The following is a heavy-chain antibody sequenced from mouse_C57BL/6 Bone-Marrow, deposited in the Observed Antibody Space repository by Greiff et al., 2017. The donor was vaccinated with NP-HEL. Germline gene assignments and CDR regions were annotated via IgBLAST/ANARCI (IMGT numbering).Heavy chain of an antibody. CDR1: GFTFSSYG. CDR2: ISSGGSYT. Sequence: EVQGVESGGDLVKPGGSLKLSCAASGFTFSSYGMSWVRQTPDKRLEWVATISSGGSYTYYPDSVKGRFTISRDNAKNTLYLQMSSLKSEDTAMYYCARQGATDGYWGQGTTLTVSS. CDR3: ARQGATDGY. J-gene: IGHJ2*01. V-gene: IGHV5-6*01.